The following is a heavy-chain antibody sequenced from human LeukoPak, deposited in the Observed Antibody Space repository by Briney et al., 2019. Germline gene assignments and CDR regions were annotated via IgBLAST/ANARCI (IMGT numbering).Heavy chain of an antibody. CDR2: IYPGDSDT. CDR3: ARRNYYNSGNYFPY. J-gene: IGHJ4*02. Sequence: GESLKISCKGSGYSFTDYWIGWVRQMPGKGLEWMGIIYPGDSDTRYSPSFQGQVTISADKSISTAYLQWSNLKASDTAIHYCARRNYYNSGNYFPYWGQGTLVTVSS. D-gene: IGHD3-10*01. V-gene: IGHV5-51*01. CDR1: GYSFTDYW.